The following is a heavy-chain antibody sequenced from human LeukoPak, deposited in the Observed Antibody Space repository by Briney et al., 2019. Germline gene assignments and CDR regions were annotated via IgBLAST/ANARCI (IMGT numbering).Heavy chain of an antibody. J-gene: IGHJ4*02. D-gene: IGHD3-22*01. CDR3: ARGGGGSYYDSSGYLDFDY. CDR2: IYYSGST. Sequence: SETLSLTCTVSGGSISSSSYYWGWIRQPPGKGQEWIGSIYYSGSTYYNPSLKSRVTISVDTSKNQFSLKLSSVTAADTAVYYCARGGGGSYYDSSGYLDFDYWGQGTLVTVSS. V-gene: IGHV4-39*07. CDR1: GGSISSSSYY.